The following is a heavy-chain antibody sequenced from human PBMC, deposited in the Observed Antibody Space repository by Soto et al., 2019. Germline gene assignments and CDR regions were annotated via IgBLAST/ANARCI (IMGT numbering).Heavy chain of an antibody. CDR2: ISYGSSYT. CDR3: ARDPDKSSSWWLDP. Sequence: QVQLVESGGGLVKPGGSLRLSCAGSGFTFSDYYMTWIRQAPGKGLEWVSYISYGSSYTNYADSVKGRFTISRDNAKNSMFLQMNNLRTEDTAVDFWARDPDKSSSWWLDPWGRGALVTVSS. D-gene: IGHD6-6*01. J-gene: IGHJ5*02. CDR1: GFTFSDYY. V-gene: IGHV3-11*06.